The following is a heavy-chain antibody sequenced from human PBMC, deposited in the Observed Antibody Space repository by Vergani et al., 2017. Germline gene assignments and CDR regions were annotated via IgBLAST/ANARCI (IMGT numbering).Heavy chain of an antibody. CDR2: IYPGDSDT. V-gene: IGHV5-51*01. Sequence: EVQLVQSGAEVKKPGESLKISCKGSGYSFTSYWIGWVRQMPGKGLEWMGIIYPGDSDTRYSPSFQGQVTISADKSISTAYLQWSSLKASATAMYYCARRPLSTVTTIWYFDYWGQGTLVTVSS. CDR3: ARRPLSTVTTIWYFDY. CDR1: GYSFTSYW. J-gene: IGHJ4*02. D-gene: IGHD4-17*01.